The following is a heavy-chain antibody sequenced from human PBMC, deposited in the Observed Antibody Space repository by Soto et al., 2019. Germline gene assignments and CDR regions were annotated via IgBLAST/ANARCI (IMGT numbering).Heavy chain of an antibody. CDR2: ISAYNGNT. J-gene: IGHJ6*02. CDR1: GYTFTSYG. V-gene: IGHV1-18*04. D-gene: IGHD2-2*01. CDR3: ASPYCSSTSCYPYYYYGMGV. Sequence: ASVKVSCKASGYTFTSYGISWVRQAPGQGLEWMGWISAYNGNTNYAQKLQGRVTMTTDTSTSTAYMELRSLRSDDTAVYYCASPYCSSTSCYPYYYYGMGVWGQGTTVTGSS.